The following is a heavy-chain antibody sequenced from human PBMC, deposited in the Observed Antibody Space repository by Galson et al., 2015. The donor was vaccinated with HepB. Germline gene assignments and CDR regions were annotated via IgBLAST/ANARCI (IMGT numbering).Heavy chain of an antibody. Sequence: SLRLSCAASGFTFRTYGMHWVRQAPGKGLEWVAVIWYDGSNKYYADSVKGRFTISRDNSKNTLYLQMNSLRAEETAVYYCAKAGYCSGGNCYSGYFDYWGQGTLATVSS. D-gene: IGHD2-15*01. CDR2: IWYDGSNK. J-gene: IGHJ4*02. CDR3: AKAGYCSGGNCYSGYFDY. V-gene: IGHV3-33*06. CDR1: GFTFRTYG.